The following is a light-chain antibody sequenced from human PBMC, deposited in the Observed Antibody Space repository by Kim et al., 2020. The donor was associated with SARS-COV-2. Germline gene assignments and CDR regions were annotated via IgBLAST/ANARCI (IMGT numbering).Light chain of an antibody. Sequence: VSPGERATLSCRASQSVSSNLAWYQQKPGQAPRLLIYGASTRATGIPARFSGSGSGTEFTLTISSLQSEDFAVYYCQQYSNWPLTFGGGTKVEIK. V-gene: IGKV3-15*01. J-gene: IGKJ4*01. CDR3: QQYSNWPLT. CDR2: GAS. CDR1: QSVSSN.